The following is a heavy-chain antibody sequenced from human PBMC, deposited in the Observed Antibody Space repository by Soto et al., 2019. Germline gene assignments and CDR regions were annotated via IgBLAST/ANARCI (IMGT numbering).Heavy chain of an antibody. CDR1: GGSFSGYY. D-gene: IGHD6-19*01. Sequence: AETLSLTCAVYGGSFSGYYWSWIRQPPGKGLEWIGEINHSGSTNYNPSLKSRVTISVDTSKNQFSLKLSSVTAADTAVYYCASRKSIIAVAGQYYYYGMDVWGQGTTVTVSS. V-gene: IGHV4-34*01. J-gene: IGHJ6*02. CDR3: ASRKSIIAVAGQYYYYGMDV. CDR2: INHSGST.